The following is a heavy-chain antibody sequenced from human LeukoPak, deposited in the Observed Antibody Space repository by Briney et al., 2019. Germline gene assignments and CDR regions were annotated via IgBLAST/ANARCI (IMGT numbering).Heavy chain of an antibody. Sequence: NPSETLSLTCSVSGGSVSGTNYYWAWIRQPPEKGLEWIGTIYYSGSTYYNVSLKSRVTISVDTSKNQFSLNLNSVTAADTAVYYCARLNYYGSGSQRRGGNWFDPWGQGTLVTVSS. J-gene: IGHJ5*02. CDR2: IYYSGST. CDR1: GGSVSGTNYY. D-gene: IGHD3-10*01. V-gene: IGHV4-39*07. CDR3: ARLNYYGSGSQRRGGNWFDP.